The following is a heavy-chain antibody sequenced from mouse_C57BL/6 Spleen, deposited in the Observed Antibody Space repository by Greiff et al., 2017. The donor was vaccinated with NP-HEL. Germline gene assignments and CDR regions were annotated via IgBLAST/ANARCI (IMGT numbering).Heavy chain of an antibody. CDR3: ARGEAWFAY. CDR2: IYPGSGNT. J-gene: IGHJ3*01. Sequence: QVQLKESGPELVKPGASVKISCKASGYSFTSYYIHWVKQRPGQGLEWIGWIYPGSGNTKYNEKFKGKATLTADTSSSTAYMQLSSLTSEDSAVYYCARGEAWFAYWGKGTLVTVSA. CDR1: GYSFTSYY. V-gene: IGHV1-66*01.